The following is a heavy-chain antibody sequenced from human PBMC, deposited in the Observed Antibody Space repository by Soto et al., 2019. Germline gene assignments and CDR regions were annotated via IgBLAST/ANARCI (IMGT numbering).Heavy chain of an antibody. V-gene: IGHV4-4*02. J-gene: IGHJ4*02. D-gene: IGHD3-10*01. CDR3: ARDRAVSARESFDD. CDR2: IYHSWST. Sequence: QVQLQESGPGLVEPSGTLSLTCAVSGGSVSSTNWWRWVRQPPGKGLEWIGEIYHSWSTYYNPSLKSRVTISVYKSKNQFSLSLSSVTASDTAVYFCARDRAVSARESFDDWGKGTLVTGSS. CDR1: GGSVSSTNW.